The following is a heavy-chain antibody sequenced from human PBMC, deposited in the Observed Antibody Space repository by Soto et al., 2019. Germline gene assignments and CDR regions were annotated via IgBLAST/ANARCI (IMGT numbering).Heavy chain of an antibody. D-gene: IGHD3-10*01. CDR2: IYYSGST. CDR1: GGSISSGGYY. V-gene: IGHV4-31*03. CDR3: ARATTDDYYGSGRGAFDY. Sequence: PSETLSLTCTVSGGSISSGGYYWSWIRQHPGKGLEWIGYIYYSGSTYYNPSLKSRVTISVDTSKNQFSLKLSSVTAADTAVYYCARATTDDYYGSGRGAFDYWGQGTLVTVSS. J-gene: IGHJ4*02.